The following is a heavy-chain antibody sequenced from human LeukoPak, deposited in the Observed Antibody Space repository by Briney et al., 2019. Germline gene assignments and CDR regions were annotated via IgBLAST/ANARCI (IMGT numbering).Heavy chain of an antibody. V-gene: IGHV3-33*06. J-gene: IGHJ3*02. D-gene: IGHD1-26*01. CDR2: IWYDGSNK. CDR3: VKGVRMGVTSAFDI. Sequence: PGGSLRLSCAASGFTFSSYGMHWVRQAPGKGLEWVAVIWYDGSNKYYADSVKGRFTISRDNSKNTLYLQMNSLGAEDTAVYYCVKGVRMGVTSAFDIWGQGTMVTVSS. CDR1: GFTFSSYG.